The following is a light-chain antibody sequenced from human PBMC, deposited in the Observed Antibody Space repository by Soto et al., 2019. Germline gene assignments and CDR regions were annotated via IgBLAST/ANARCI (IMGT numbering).Light chain of an antibody. Sequence: QSALTQPASVSGSPGQSITISCTGTSSDVGSYNLVSWYQQHPGKAPKLMIYGVSKRPSGVSNRFSGSKSGNTASLTISGLQAEDEADYYCCSYAGSNWVFGGGTKVTVL. CDR1: SSDVGSYNL. CDR2: GVS. CDR3: CSYAGSNWV. V-gene: IGLV2-23*02. J-gene: IGLJ3*02.